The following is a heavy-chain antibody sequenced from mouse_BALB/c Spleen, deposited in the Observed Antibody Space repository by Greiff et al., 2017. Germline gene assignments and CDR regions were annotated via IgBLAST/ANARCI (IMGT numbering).Heavy chain of an antibody. V-gene: IGHV5-6-2*01. CDR1: GFTFSSYY. CDR3: ARVTYYGVLFDY. CDR2: INSNGGST. D-gene: IGHD1-1*01. J-gene: IGHJ2*01. Sequence: EVKLMESGGGLVKLGGSLKLSCAASGFTFSSYYMSWVRQTPEKRLELVAAINSNGGSTYYPDTVKGRFTISRDNAKNTLYLQMSSLKSEDTAMYYCARVTYYGVLFDYWGQGTTLTVSS.